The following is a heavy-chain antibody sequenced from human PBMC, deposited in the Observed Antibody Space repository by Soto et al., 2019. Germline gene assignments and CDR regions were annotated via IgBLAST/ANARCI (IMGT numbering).Heavy chain of an antibody. V-gene: IGHV4-39*01. CDR3: ARSTRGYYGSGSYSPFDY. Sequence: ETLSLTCTVSGGSISSSSYYWGWIRQPPGKGLEWIGSIYYSGSTYYNPSLKSRVTISVDTSKNQFSLKLSSVTAADTAVYYCARSTRGYYGSGSYSPFDYWGQGTLVTVSS. D-gene: IGHD3-10*01. J-gene: IGHJ4*02. CDR1: GGSISSSSYY. CDR2: IYYSGST.